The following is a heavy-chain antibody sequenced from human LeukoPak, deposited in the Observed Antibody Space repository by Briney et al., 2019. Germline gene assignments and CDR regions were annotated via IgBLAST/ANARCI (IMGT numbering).Heavy chain of an antibody. J-gene: IGHJ5*02. V-gene: IGHV1-3*01. CDR3: ARDQGDYGCVVPAALNWFDP. CDR2: INAGNGNT. D-gene: IGHD2-2*01. Sequence: ASVKVSCKASGYTFTSYAMHWVRQAPGQRLEWMGWINAGNGNTKYSQKFQGRVTITRDTSASTADMELSRLRSEDTAVCYCARDQGDYGCVVPAALNWFDPWGQGTLVTVS. CDR1: GYTFTSYA.